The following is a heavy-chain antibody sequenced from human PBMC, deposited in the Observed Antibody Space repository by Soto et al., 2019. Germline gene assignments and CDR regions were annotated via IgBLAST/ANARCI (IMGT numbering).Heavy chain of an antibody. CDR2: ISGSGGST. D-gene: IGHD3-16*01. CDR3: AKGRGGSRGAFDI. J-gene: IGHJ3*02. V-gene: IGHV3-23*01. CDR1: GFTFSSYA. Sequence: EVQLLESGGGLVQPGGSLRLSCAASGFTFSSYAMSWVRQAPGKGLEWVSAISGSGGSTYYADSVKGRFTISRDNSKNTLDLQRNSRRAEDTAVYYWAKGRGGSRGAFDIWGQGTMVTVSS.